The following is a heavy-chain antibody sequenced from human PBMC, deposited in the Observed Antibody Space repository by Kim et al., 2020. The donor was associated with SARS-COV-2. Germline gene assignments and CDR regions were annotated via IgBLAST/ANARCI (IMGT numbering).Heavy chain of an antibody. D-gene: IGHD2-2*01. J-gene: IGHJ4*02. Sequence: YHPSLQSRLTMSVDTSKTQFSLHLTSVTAADTAVYYCASWNSSSTFYLFNYWGQGTLVTVSS. V-gene: IGHV4-4*07. CDR3: ASWNSSSTFYLFNY.